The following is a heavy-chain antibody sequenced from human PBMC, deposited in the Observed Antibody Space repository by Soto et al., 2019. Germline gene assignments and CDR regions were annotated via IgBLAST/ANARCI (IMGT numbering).Heavy chain of an antibody. D-gene: IGHD2-2*01. Sequence: GGSLRLSCAASGFTFSSYGMHWVRQAPGKGLEWVAVIWYDGSNKYYADSVKGRFTISRDNSKNTLYLQMNSLRAEDTAVHFCARGGVPAAHAEYSQHRGHGPLVTVSS. CDR2: IWYDGSNK. V-gene: IGHV3-33*01. CDR1: GFTFSSYG. J-gene: IGHJ1*01. CDR3: ARGGVPAAHAEYSQH.